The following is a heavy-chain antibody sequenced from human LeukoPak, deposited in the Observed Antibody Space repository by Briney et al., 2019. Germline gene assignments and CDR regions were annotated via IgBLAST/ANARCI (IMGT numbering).Heavy chain of an antibody. CDR1: GYTFTSYD. CDR2: INPRSGSI. Sequence: ASVKVSCKASGYTFTSYDINWVRQAAGQGLEWMGIINPRSGSISYAQKMQGRVTMTRDTSTSTVYMELSSLTSEDTAVYYCARGLQGDYGPDRGDNWGQGTLVTVSS. V-gene: IGHV1-46*04. J-gene: IGHJ4*02. D-gene: IGHD4-17*01. CDR3: ARGLQGDYGPDRGDN.